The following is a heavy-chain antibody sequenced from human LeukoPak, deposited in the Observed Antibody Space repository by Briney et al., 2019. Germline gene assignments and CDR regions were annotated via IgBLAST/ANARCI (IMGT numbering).Heavy chain of an antibody. CDR3: ARVARFDSIDY. D-gene: IGHD3-9*01. V-gene: IGHV3-72*01. Sequence: GGSLRLSCAASGFTFSDHYMDWVRQAPGKGLEWVGRTKNKANNYNTEYAASVKGRFTISRDDSKNSLYLQMNSLKNEDTAVYYCARVARFDSIDYWGQGTLVTVSS. CDR2: TKNKANNYNT. CDR1: GFTFSDHY. J-gene: IGHJ4*02.